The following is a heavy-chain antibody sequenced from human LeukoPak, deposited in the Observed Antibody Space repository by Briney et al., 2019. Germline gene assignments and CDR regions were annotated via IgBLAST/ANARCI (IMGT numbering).Heavy chain of an antibody. D-gene: IGHD6-13*01. Sequence: GRSLRLSCAASGFTFDDYAMPWFRQAPGKGLEWVSGISWNSGSIGYADSVKGRFTISRDNAKNSLYLQMNSLRAEDTALYYCAKDLYSSSWYYFDYWGQGTLVTVSS. V-gene: IGHV3-9*01. CDR3: AKDLYSSSWYYFDY. J-gene: IGHJ4*02. CDR2: ISWNSGSI. CDR1: GFTFDDYA.